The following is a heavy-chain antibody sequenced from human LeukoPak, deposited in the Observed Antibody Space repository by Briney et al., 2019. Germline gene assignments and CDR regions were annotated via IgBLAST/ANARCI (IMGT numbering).Heavy chain of an antibody. J-gene: IGHJ4*02. D-gene: IGHD5-12*01. CDR2: IYSSGST. V-gene: IGHV4-4*07. Sequence: SETLSLTCTVSGGSINSYHWSWIRQPAGRGLEWIGRIYSSGSTNYNPSLKSRVTMSVGTSKNQFSLKMRSVTAADTAVYYCARAPTSVANIFDYWGQGTLVTASS. CDR3: ARAPTSVANIFDY. CDR1: GGSINSYH.